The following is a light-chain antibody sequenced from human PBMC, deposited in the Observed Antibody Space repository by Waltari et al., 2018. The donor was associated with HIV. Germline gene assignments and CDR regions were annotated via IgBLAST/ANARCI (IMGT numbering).Light chain of an antibody. V-gene: IGLV1-47*01. CDR2: SNN. CDR1: GSNVGVNF. J-gene: IGLJ2*01. Sequence: QSVLTQAPSASGTPGQRVTLSCSGTGSNVGVNFFSWYQQLPGMAPKPRSYSNNERPSRVPDRFSGSKSGTSASLAISGLRSEDEAVYFCAAWDDSVSGWAFGEGTKVTVL. CDR3: AAWDDSVSGWA.